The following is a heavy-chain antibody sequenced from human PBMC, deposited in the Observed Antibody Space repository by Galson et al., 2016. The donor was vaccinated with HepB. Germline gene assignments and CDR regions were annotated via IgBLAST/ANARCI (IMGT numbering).Heavy chain of an antibody. CDR1: GGSIRSYY. CDR2: IYYSGST. D-gene: IGHD3-22*01. Sequence: TLSLTCTVSGGSIRSYYWSWIRQSPEQGLEYIGHIYYSGSTNYNPSLKSRVTISVDTSKDQFSLKLNSVTATDTALYFCARLTYDASGYGFDYWGQGALVTVSS. CDR3: ARLTYDASGYGFDY. J-gene: IGHJ4*02. V-gene: IGHV4-59*01.